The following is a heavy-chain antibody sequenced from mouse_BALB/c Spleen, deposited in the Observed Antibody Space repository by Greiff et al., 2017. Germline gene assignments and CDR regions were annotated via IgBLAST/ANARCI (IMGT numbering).Heavy chain of an antibody. J-gene: IGHJ2*01. CDR2: INPYNDGT. Sequence: EVQLQQSGPELVKPGASVKMSCKASGYTFTSYVMHWVKQKLGQGLEWIGYINPYNDGTKYNEKFKGKATLTSDKSSSTAYMELSSLTSEDSAVYYCARFPFITTVVATDYWGQGTTLTVSS. V-gene: IGHV1-14*01. D-gene: IGHD1-1*01. CDR3: ARFPFITTVVATDY. CDR1: GYTFTSYV.